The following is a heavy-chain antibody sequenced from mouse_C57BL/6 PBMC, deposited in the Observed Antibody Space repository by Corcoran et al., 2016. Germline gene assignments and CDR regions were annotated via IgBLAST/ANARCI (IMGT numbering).Heavy chain of an antibody. V-gene: IGHV1-26*01. Sequence: EVQLQQSGPELVKPGASVKISCKASGYTFTDYYMNWVKQSHGKSLEWIGDINPNNGGTSYNQKFKGKATLTVDKSSSTAYMELRSLTSEDSAVYYCASKKSFAYWGQGTLVTVSA. CDR1: GYTFTDYY. J-gene: IGHJ3*01. CDR3: ASKKSFAY. CDR2: INPNNGGT.